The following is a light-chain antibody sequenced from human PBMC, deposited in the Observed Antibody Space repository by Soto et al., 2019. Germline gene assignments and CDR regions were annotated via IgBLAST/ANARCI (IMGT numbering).Light chain of an antibody. CDR3: QQSYHTLPLT. Sequence: DTQMTQSPSSLSASVGDRVTITCWASQSISNYVNWYQQRPGKAPKLLIYAASNLHSGVPSRFSGSGSGRDFTLTISSLHPEDFATYYCQQSYHTLPLTFGGGTKVEV. J-gene: IGKJ4*02. CDR2: AAS. V-gene: IGKV1-39*01. CDR1: QSISNY.